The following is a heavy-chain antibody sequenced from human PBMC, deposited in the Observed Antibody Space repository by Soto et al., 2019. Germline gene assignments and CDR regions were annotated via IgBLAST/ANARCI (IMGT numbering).Heavy chain of an antibody. CDR2: ISSSSSYI. CDR1: GFTFSSYS. CDR3: ASDSYDILTGYRISPALGYYYYGMDV. V-gene: IGHV3-21*01. D-gene: IGHD3-9*01. Sequence: AGGSLRLSCAASGFTFSSYSMNWVRQAPGKGLEWVSSISSSSSYIYYADSVKGRFTISRDNAKNSLYLQMNSLRAEDTAVYYCASDSYDILTGYRISPALGYYYYGMDVWGQGTTVTVSS. J-gene: IGHJ6*02.